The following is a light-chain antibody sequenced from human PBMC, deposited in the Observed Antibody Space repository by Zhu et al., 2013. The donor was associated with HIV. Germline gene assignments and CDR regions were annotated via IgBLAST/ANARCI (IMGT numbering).Light chain of an antibody. CDR2: EVS. CDR3: SSYTSTSTVV. CDR1: PSDIGDYNY. Sequence: QSALTQPASVSGSPGQSITISCSGTPSDIGDYNYVSWYQHLPGNAPKLIIYEVSNRPSGVSYRFSGSKFANTASLVISGLQPEDEGDYYCSSYTSTSTVVFGGGTKLTVL. V-gene: IGLV2-14*01. J-gene: IGLJ2*01.